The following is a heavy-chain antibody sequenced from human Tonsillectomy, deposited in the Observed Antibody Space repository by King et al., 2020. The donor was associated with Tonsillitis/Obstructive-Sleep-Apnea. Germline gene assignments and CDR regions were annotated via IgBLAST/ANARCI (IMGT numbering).Heavy chain of an antibody. J-gene: IGHJ5*02. D-gene: IGHD1-26*01. Sequence: VQLQQWGAGLLKPSETLSLTCAVYVGSFSGYYWSWIRQPPGKGLEWIGEINHSGSTNYNPSLKSRVTISVDTFKNQFSLKLSSVTAADTAVYYCARVGIVGATTYWFDPWGQGTLVTVSS. CDR3: ARVGIVGATTYWFDP. CDR1: VGSFSGYY. V-gene: IGHV4-34*01. CDR2: INHSGST.